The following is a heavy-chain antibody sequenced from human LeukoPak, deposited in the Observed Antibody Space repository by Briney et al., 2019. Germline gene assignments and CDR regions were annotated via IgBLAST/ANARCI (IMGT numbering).Heavy chain of an antibody. V-gene: IGHV3-11*01. CDR3: ARDYYDSSGYYYDLDGFDI. CDR1: GFTFSDYY. CDR2: ISSSDSTI. Sequence: GGSLRLSCAASGFTFSDYYMSWLRQAPGKGLEWLSYISSSDSTIHYADSVKGRFTISRDNAKNSLYLQMNSLRAEDTAVYYCARDYYDSSGYYYDLDGFDIWGQGTMVTVSS. D-gene: IGHD3-22*01. J-gene: IGHJ3*02.